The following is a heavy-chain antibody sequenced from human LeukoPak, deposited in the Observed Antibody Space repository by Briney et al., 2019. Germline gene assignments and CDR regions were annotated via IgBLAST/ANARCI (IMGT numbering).Heavy chain of an antibody. V-gene: IGHV3-21*01. Sequence: PGGTLSLSCVGSGFTFSSYSRKWVRQAPGKGLEWVSSISSSSSYIDYADSVKGRFTISRDNAKNSLYLQMKSLRDEDTAVFYCGRYRDFWRSYDRTDDLDVWGQGTTVTVSS. CDR2: ISSSSSYI. CDR1: GFTFSSYS. CDR3: GRYRDFWRSYDRTDDLDV. J-gene: IGHJ6*02. D-gene: IGHD3-3*01.